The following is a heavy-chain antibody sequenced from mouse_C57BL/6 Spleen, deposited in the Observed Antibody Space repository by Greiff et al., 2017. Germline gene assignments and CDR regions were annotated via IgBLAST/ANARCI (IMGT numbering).Heavy chain of an antibody. V-gene: IGHV6-6*01. J-gene: IGHJ4*01. Sequence: EVQLVESGGGLVQPGGSMKLSCAASGFTFSDAWMDWVRQSPEKGLEWVAEIRNKANNHATYYAESVKGRFTISRDDSKSSVYLQMNSLRAEDTGIYYCTYVFGSSYDYAMDYWGQGTSVTVSS. CDR2: IRNKANNHAT. CDR1: GFTFSDAW. CDR3: TYVFGSSYDYAMDY. D-gene: IGHD1-1*01.